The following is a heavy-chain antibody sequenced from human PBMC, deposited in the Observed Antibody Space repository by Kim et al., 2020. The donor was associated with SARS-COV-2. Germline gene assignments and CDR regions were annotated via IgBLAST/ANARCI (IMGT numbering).Heavy chain of an antibody. Sequence: SLKRRVTISVDTSKNQFSLKLSSVTAADTAVYYCARRYRGIAAAGSHFDYWGQGTLVTVSS. CDR3: ARRYRGIAAAGSHFDY. D-gene: IGHD6-13*01. J-gene: IGHJ4*02. V-gene: IGHV4-34*13.